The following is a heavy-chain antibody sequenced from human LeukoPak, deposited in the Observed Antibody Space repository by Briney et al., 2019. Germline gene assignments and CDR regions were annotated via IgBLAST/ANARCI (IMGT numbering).Heavy chain of an antibody. J-gene: IGHJ4*02. CDR3: ARISWGSGYFN. D-gene: IGHD6-25*01. CDR1: GYTFTSYT. Sequence: ASVKVSCKVSGYTFTSYTIHWVRQAPGQRLEWMGWINAGNGNTIYSQKFQGRVTITRDTSASTAYLELSSLTSEDTAVYYCARISWGSGYFNWGQGTLVTVSS. V-gene: IGHV1-3*01. CDR2: INAGNGNT.